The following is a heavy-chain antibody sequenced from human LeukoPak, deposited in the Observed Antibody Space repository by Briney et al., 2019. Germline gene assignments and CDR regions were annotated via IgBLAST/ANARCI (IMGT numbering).Heavy chain of an antibody. J-gene: IGHJ4*02. CDR2: ISGSGGST. D-gene: IGHD5-18*01. CDR3: ARDNTAMVRGVLDY. CDR1: GFTFSSYA. Sequence: PGGSLRLSCAASGFTFSSYAMSWVRQAPGKGLEWVSAISGSGGSTYYADSVKGRFTISRDNSKNTLYLQMNSLRAEDTAVYYCARDNTAMVRGVLDYWGQGTLVTVSS. V-gene: IGHV3-23*01.